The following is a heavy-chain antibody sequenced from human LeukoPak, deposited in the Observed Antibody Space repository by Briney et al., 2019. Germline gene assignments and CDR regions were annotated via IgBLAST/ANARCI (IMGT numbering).Heavy chain of an antibody. CDR1: GGSIRSTNW. J-gene: IGHJ6*02. CDR3: AREGQQLVRGMDV. D-gene: IGHD6-13*01. V-gene: IGHV4-4*02. CDR2: IFHGGNT. Sequence: SETLSLTCAVSGGSIRSTNWWSWVRQPPGKDLEWIGEIFHGGNTNYNPSLRSRVTISVDTSKNQFSLKLSSVTAADTAVYYCAREGQQLVRGMDVWGQGTTVTVSS.